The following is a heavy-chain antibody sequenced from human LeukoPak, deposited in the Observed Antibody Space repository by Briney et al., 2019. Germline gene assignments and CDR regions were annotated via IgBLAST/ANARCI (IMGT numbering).Heavy chain of an antibody. J-gene: IGHJ4*02. Sequence: GGSLRLSCATSGFSFSSYAMSWVRQAPGKGLEWVSAMSSSDDGRYYAASVRGRFTISRDTSRSTLYLQMNSLRAEDAAVYYCAKAPVSSCRGAFCYPFDYWGQGTLVTVSS. D-gene: IGHD2-15*01. CDR1: GFSFSSYA. CDR2: MSSSDDGR. V-gene: IGHV3-23*01. CDR3: AKAPVSSCRGAFCYPFDY.